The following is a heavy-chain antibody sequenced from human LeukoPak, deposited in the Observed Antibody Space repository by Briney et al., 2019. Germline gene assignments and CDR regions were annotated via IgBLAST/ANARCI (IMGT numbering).Heavy chain of an antibody. CDR1: GYTLTELS. CDR2: FDPEDGET. J-gene: IGHJ4*02. Sequence: ASVKVSCKVSGYTLTELSMHWVRQAPGKGLEWMGGFDPEDGETIYAQKFQGRVTMTEDTSTDTAYMELSSLRSEDTAVYYCATTKIWSGYYSSGYYFDYWGQGTLVTVSS. V-gene: IGHV1-24*01. D-gene: IGHD3-3*01. CDR3: ATTKIWSGYYSSGYYFDY.